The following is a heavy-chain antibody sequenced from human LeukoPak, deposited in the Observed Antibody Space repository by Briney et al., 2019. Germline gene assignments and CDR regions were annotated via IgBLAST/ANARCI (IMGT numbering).Heavy chain of an antibody. Sequence: AGGSLRLSCAASGFTFSSYWMHWVRQAPGKGLVWVSRINSDGSSTSYADSVKGRFTISRDNAKNTLYLQMNSLRAEDTAVYYCARVDYDFWSGYSFDYWGQGTLVTVSS. CDR3: ARVDYDFWSGYSFDY. V-gene: IGHV3-74*01. CDR2: INSDGSST. J-gene: IGHJ4*02. D-gene: IGHD3-3*01. CDR1: GFTFSSYW.